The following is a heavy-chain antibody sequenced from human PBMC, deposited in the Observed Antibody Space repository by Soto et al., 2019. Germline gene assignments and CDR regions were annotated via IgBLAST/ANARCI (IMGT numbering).Heavy chain of an antibody. Sequence: QVQLVESGGGVVQPGRSLRLSCAASGFTFSSYGMHWVRQAPGKGLEWVAVIWYDGSNKYYADSVKGRFTISRDNSKNTLYLQMNSLRAEDTAVYYCARDSGEQLWFQPVDYWGQGTLVTVSS. D-gene: IGHD5-18*01. CDR1: GFTFSSYG. J-gene: IGHJ4*02. V-gene: IGHV3-33*01. CDR3: ARDSGEQLWFQPVDY. CDR2: IWYDGSNK.